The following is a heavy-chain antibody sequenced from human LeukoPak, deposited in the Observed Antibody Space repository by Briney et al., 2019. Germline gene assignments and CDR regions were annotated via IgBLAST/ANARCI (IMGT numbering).Heavy chain of an antibody. Sequence: GGSLRLSCAASGFTFSSYAMHWVRQAPGKGLEWVAVISYDGSNKYYADSVKGRFTTSRDNSKNTLYLQMNSLRAEDTAVYYCARGPHGRIYDILTGFDYWGQGTLVTVSS. CDR1: GFTFSSYA. V-gene: IGHV3-30*04. J-gene: IGHJ4*02. D-gene: IGHD3-9*01. CDR3: ARGPHGRIYDILTGFDY. CDR2: ISYDGSNK.